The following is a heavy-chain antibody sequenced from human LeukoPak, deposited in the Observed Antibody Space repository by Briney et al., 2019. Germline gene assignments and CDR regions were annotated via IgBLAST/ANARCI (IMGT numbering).Heavy chain of an antibody. CDR2: IKYDERER. CDR1: GFKFRSFW. J-gene: IGHJ4*02. Sequence: PGGSLRLSCAASGFKFRSFWMTWVRQAPGKGLEWVASIKYDERERYYVDSVKGRFTISRDNSKNTLYLQMNSLRAEDTAVYYCAKDPYYDSSGWARYWGQGTLVTVSS. CDR3: AKDPYYDSSGWARY. D-gene: IGHD3-22*01. V-gene: IGHV3-7*03.